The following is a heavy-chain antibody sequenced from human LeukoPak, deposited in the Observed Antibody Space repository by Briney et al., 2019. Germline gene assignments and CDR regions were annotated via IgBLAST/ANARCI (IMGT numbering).Heavy chain of an antibody. CDR1: GGSISSSSYY. J-gene: IGHJ6*03. CDR2: IFHSGST. D-gene: IGHD2-21*01. V-gene: IGHV4-39*07. CDR3: ARVDWPANYYYYMDV. Sequence: SETLSLTCTVSGGSISSSSYYWGWIRQPPGKGLEWIGSIFHSGSTYYNPSLKSRVTISVDTSKNQFSLNLSSVTAADTAVYYCARVDWPANYYYYMDVWGKGTTVTVSS.